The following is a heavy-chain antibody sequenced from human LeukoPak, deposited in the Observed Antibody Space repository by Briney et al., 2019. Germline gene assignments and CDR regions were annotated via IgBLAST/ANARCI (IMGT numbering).Heavy chain of an antibody. CDR2: ISSSSSTI. CDR3: ARSRYNSSPLIYWYFDL. Sequence: GGSLRLSCAASGFTFSSYSMNWVRQAPGKGLEWVSYISSSSSTIYYADSVKGRFTISRDNAKNSLYLQMNSLRAEDTAVYYCARSRYNSSPLIYWYFDLWGRGTLVTVSS. V-gene: IGHV3-48*01. J-gene: IGHJ2*01. D-gene: IGHD6-13*01. CDR1: GFTFSSYS.